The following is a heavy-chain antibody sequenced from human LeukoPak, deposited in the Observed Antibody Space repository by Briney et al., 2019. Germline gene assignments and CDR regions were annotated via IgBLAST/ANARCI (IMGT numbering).Heavy chain of an antibody. V-gene: IGHV3-23*01. Sequence: GGSLRLSCAASGFIVSDNYMTWLRQAPGKGLKCVSTINGRGDDTYYADSVKGRFTISRDNSRNTLFLQMNNLRAEDTAVYYCAKDRAGTPWADWGQGTLVTVSS. D-gene: IGHD1-1*01. CDR1: GFIVSDNY. CDR3: AKDRAGTPWAD. CDR2: INGRGDDT. J-gene: IGHJ4*02.